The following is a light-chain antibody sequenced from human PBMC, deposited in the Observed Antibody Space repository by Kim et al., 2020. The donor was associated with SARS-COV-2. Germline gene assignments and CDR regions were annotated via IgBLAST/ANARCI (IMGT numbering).Light chain of an antibody. CDR2: GAS. J-gene: IGKJ2*01. CDR3: QQYSSSPT. CDR1: QSMSITC. V-gene: IGKV3-20*01. Sequence: SWGTGERATLSCRACQSMSITCLAWYQQKPGQAPQLRIYGASSRAAGIPDRFSGSGSGTDFTLTISRLEPEDFAVYYCQQYSSSPTFGQGTKLEIK.